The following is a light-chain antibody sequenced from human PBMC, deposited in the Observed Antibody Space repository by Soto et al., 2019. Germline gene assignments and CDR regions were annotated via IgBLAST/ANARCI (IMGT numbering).Light chain of an antibody. V-gene: IGLV2-18*02. CDR3: SSFTSSNTWV. Sequence: SVLTQPPSVSGSPGQSVTISCTGTSSDVGSYNRVSWYQQPPGTAPKLMIYEVSNRPSGVPDRFFGSKSGNTASLTISGLQAEDEADYYCSSFTSSNTWVFGGGTKVTVL. CDR1: SSDVGSYNR. CDR2: EVS. J-gene: IGLJ3*02.